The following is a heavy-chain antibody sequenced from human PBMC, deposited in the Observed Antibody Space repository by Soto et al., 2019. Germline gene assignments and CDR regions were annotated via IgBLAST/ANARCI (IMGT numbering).Heavy chain of an antibody. D-gene: IGHD2-8*01. J-gene: IGHJ4*02. Sequence: GSLRLSCAASVFTFRNNVFSWVRQAPGKGLDWVSGITGSGRDTYYADSVKGRFTISRDNSKNMVFLQMNSLRAEDTALYYCAKNGLDNSPSAIDSWGPGTLVTVSS. V-gene: IGHV3-23*01. CDR1: VFTFRNNV. CDR3: AKNGLDNSPSAIDS. CDR2: ITGSGRDT.